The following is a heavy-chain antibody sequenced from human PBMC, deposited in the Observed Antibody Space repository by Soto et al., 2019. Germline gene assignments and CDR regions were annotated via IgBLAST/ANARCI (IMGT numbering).Heavy chain of an antibody. CDR3: ARSVAVPGAHIDY. D-gene: IGHD6-19*01. V-gene: IGHV4-59*01. CDR1: GGSISGSY. CDR2: GYYTGST. Sequence: QVQLQESGPGLVKPSETLSLTCSVSGGSISGSYWSWIRQSPGKGLEWLGYGYYTGSTNYSPSLRSRVSISVDTSKNEFPLRLSSVTAADTAVYFCARSVAVPGAHIDYWGQGTQVTVSS. J-gene: IGHJ4*02.